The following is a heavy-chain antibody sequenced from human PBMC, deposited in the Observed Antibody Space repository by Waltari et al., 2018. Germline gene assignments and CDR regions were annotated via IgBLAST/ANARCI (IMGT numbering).Heavy chain of an antibody. CDR1: GYSFTSYW. J-gene: IGHJ5*02. CDR3: ARRVKDSSGWWGQLDP. D-gene: IGHD6-19*01. Sequence: EVQLVQSGAEVKKPGESLKISCKGSGYSFTSYWIGWVRQMPGKGLEWMGIISPGDSDTRYGPSCQGQVTISADKSSSTADRQWSSLKAADTAMYYCARRVKDSSGWWGQLDPWGQGTLVTVSS. V-gene: IGHV5-51*01. CDR2: ISPGDSDT.